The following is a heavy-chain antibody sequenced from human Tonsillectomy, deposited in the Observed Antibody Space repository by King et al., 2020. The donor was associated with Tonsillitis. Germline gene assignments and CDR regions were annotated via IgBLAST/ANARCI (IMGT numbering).Heavy chain of an antibody. CDR1: GGSISSSSYY. D-gene: IGHD3-10*01. CDR3: ASTYGSGSYYTFDY. J-gene: IGHJ4*02. CDR2: IYYSGST. V-gene: IGHV4-39*01. Sequence: QLQESGPGLVKPSETLSLTCSVSGGSISSSSYYCGWIRQPPGRGLEWIGSIYYSGSTYYNPSLKSRVTISVDTSKNQFSLKLSSVTAADTAMYYCASTYGSGSYYTFDYWGQGTLVTVSS.